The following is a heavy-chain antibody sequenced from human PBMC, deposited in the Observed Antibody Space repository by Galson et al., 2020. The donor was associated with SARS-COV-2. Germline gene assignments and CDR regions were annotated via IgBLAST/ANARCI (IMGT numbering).Heavy chain of an antibody. J-gene: IGHJ6*02. CDR1: GFTFSSYW. CDR2: IKQDGSEK. V-gene: IGHV3-7*01. D-gene: IGHD6-19*01. Sequence: GGSLRLSCAASGFTFSSYWMSWVRQAPGKGLEWVANIKQDGSEKYYVDSVKGRFTISRDNAKNSLYLQMNSLRAEDTAVYYCARDTGAVAGTVYYYGMDVWGQGTTVTVSS. CDR3: ARDTGAVAGTVYYYGMDV.